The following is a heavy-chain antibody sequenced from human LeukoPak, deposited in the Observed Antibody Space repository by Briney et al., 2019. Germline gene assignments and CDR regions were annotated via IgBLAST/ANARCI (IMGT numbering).Heavy chain of an antibody. V-gene: IGHV4-34*01. CDR2: INHSGST. CDR3: ARSSWYAFWKTPYYYYYMDV. J-gene: IGHJ6*03. D-gene: IGHD6-13*01. Sequence: SETLSLTCAVYGGSFSGYYWSWIRQPPGKGLEWIGEINHSGSTNYNPSLKSRVTISVDTSKNQFSLKLSSVTAADTAVYYCARSSWYAFWKTPYYYYYMDVWGKGTTVTVSS. CDR1: GGSFSGYY.